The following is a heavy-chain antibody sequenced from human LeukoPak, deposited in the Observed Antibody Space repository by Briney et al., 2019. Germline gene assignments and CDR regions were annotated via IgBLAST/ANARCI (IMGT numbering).Heavy chain of an antibody. CDR3: ASYNSVWYSGFDN. V-gene: IGHV4-59*08. D-gene: IGHD6-19*01. J-gene: IGHJ4*02. CDR1: GGSISSYY. CDR2: IYYSGST. Sequence: LSETLSLTCTVSGGSISSYYWNWIRQPPGKGLEWIGYIYYSGSTNYNPSLKSRVSISVDTSKNQFSLKLSSVTAADTALYYCASYNSVWYSGFDNWGQGTLVTVSS.